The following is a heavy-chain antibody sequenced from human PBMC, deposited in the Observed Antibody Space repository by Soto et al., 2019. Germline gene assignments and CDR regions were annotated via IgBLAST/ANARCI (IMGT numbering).Heavy chain of an antibody. Sequence: GGSLRLSCAASGFTVSSNYMSWVRQAPGKGLEWVSVIYSGGSTYYADSVKGRFTISRGNSKNTLYLQMNSLRAEDTAVYYCARDRIAARRDYYYGMDVWGQGTTVTVSS. J-gene: IGHJ6*02. CDR2: IYSGGST. D-gene: IGHD6-6*01. CDR1: GFTVSSNY. V-gene: IGHV3-53*01. CDR3: ARDRIAARRDYYYGMDV.